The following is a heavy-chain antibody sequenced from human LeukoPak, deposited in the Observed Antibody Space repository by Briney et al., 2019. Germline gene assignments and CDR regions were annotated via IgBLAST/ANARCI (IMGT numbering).Heavy chain of an antibody. CDR1: GNTFISNI. CDR2: INAANGNT. V-gene: IGHV1-3*01. Sequence: GASVTVSCTTSGNTFISNIINWVRQAPGQRLDWMGWINAANGNTKYSEKFQGRVTITRDTSASTVYMELNSLRSEDTVVYYCARERPTTTAFHVWGQGTMVTVS. D-gene: IGHD1-14*01. CDR3: ARERPTTTAFHV. J-gene: IGHJ3*01.